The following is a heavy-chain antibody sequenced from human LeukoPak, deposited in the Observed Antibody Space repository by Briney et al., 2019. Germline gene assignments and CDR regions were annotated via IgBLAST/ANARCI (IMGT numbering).Heavy chain of an antibody. J-gene: IGHJ4*02. Sequence: SETLSLTCTVSGGSISSSSYYWGWIRQPPGKGLEWIGSIYYSGSTYYNPSLKSRVTMSVDTSKNQFSLKLSSVTAADTAVYYCARRRTMFGYFAGEFDYWGQGTLVTVSS. CDR2: IYYSGST. D-gene: IGHD3-10*02. CDR1: GGSISSSSYY. V-gene: IGHV4-39*01. CDR3: ARRRTMFGYFAGEFDY.